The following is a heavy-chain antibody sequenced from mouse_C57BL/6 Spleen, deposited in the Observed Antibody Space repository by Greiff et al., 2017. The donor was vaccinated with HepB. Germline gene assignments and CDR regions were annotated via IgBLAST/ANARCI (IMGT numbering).Heavy chain of an antibody. Sequence: VQLQQPGAELVRPGSSVKLSCKASGYTFTSYWMDWVKQRPGQGLEWIGNIYPSDSETHYNQKFKDKATLTVDKSSSTAYMQLSSLTSEDSAVYYCARSGQLRLPFAYWGQGTLVTVSA. J-gene: IGHJ3*01. CDR1: GYTFTSYW. CDR2: IYPSDSET. V-gene: IGHV1-61*01. D-gene: IGHD3-2*02. CDR3: ARSGQLRLPFAY.